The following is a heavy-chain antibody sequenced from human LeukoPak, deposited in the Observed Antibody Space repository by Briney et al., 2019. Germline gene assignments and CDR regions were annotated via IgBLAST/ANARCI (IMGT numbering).Heavy chain of an antibody. CDR3: ARLRQQQLMRDWNANYYYYYMDV. V-gene: IGHV4-61*02. CDR1: GGSISSGSYY. D-gene: IGHD6-13*01. J-gene: IGHJ6*03. Sequence: PSETLSLTCTVSGGSISSGSYYWSWIRQPAGKGLEWIGRIYTSGSTNYNPSLKSRVTISVDTSKNQSSLKLSSVTAADTAVYYCARLRQQQLMRDWNANYYYYYMDVWGKGTTVTISS. CDR2: IYTSGST.